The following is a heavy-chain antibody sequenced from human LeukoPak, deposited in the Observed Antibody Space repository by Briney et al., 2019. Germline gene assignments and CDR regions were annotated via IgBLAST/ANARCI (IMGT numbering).Heavy chain of an antibody. CDR1: GYTLTELS. V-gene: IGHV1-24*01. J-gene: IGHJ4*02. CDR2: FDPEDGET. CDR3: ATDGGIAAAGTNY. D-gene: IGHD6-13*01. Sequence: ASVKVSCKVSGYTLTELSMHWVRQAPGKGLECMGGFDPEDGETIYAQKFQGGVTMTEDTSTDTAYMELSSLRSEDTAVYYCATDGGIAAAGTNYWGQGTLVTVSS.